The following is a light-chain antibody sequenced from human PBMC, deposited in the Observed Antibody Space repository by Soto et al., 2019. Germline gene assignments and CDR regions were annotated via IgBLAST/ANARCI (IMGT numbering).Light chain of an antibody. J-gene: IGLJ2*01. CDR1: SGYSNYK. V-gene: IGLV9-49*01. Sequence: QLVLTQPPSASASLGASVTLTCTLSSGYSNYKVDWYQQRPGKGPRFVMRVGTGGIVGSKGDGIPDRFSVLGSGLNRYLTIKNIQEEDESDYHCVADHGSGSNFVVFGGGTKLTVL. CDR3: VADHGSGSNFVV. CDR2: VGTGGIVG.